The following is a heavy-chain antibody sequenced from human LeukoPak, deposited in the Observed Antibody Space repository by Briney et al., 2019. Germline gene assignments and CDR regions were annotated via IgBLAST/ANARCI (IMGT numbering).Heavy chain of an antibody. CDR1: GGTFSSYA. CDR2: IIPIFGTA. Sequence: GASVKVSCKASGGTFSSYAISWVRQAPGQGLEWMGRIIPIFGTANYAQKFQGRVTITTDESTSIAYMELSSLRSEDTAVYYCARVVYCGGDCLMGYMDVWGKGTTVTVSS. V-gene: IGHV1-69*05. CDR3: ARVVYCGGDCLMGYMDV. J-gene: IGHJ6*03. D-gene: IGHD2-21*02.